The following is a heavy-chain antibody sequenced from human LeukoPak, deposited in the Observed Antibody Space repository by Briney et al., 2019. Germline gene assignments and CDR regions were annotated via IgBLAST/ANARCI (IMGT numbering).Heavy chain of an antibody. CDR1: GFTFSTYN. D-gene: IGHD1-26*01. CDR3: AKIAGTYSPDY. V-gene: IGHV3-21*05. J-gene: IGHJ4*02. CDR2: ISSSGTYT. Sequence: PGGSLRLSCAASGFTFSTYNMNWVRQAPGKGLEWVSYISSSGTYTNYADSVKGRFSISRDNAKNSLYLQMNSLSAEDTAVYYCAKIAGTYSPDYWGQGTLVTVSS.